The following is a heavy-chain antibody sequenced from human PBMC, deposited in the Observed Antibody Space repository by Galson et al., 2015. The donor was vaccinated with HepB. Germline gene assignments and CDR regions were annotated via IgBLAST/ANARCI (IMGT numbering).Heavy chain of an antibody. CDR1: GGSVSSGSYY. CDR3: ARGDMVQGGPWPAYYYYYYMDV. D-gene: IGHD3-10*01. V-gene: IGHV4-61*01. J-gene: IGHJ6*03. Sequence: ETLSLTCTVSGGSVSSGSYYWSWIRQPPGKGLEWIGYIYYSGSTNYNPSLKSRVTISVDTSKNQFSLKLSSVTAADTAVYYCARGDMVQGGPWPAYYYYYYMDVWGKGTTVTVSS. CDR2: IYYSGST.